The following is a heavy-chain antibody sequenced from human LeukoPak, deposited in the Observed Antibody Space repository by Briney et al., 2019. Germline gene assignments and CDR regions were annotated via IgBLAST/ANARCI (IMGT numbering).Heavy chain of an antibody. CDR3: AKQARYSNFWNGYLYHFDY. CDR2: FVGGDTT. CDR1: GFTFNNYA. V-gene: IGHV3-23*01. D-gene: IGHD3-3*01. Sequence: PGGSLRLSCAASGFTFNNYAASWVRQAPGKGLEWVSAFVGGDTTYYADSVKGRFTISRDNSRNTLYLQMNTLRAEDTAVYYCAKQARYSNFWNGYLYHFDYWGQGTLVTVSS. J-gene: IGHJ4*02.